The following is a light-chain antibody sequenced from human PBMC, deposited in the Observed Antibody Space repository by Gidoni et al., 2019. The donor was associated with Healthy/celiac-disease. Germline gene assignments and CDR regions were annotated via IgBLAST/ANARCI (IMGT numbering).Light chain of an antibody. Sequence: DIQMTQYPSSLSASVGDRVTITCRASQRISSYLNWYQQKPGKAPKLLIYAASSLQSGVPSRLSGSGSGTDFTLTISSLQPEDFATYYCQQSYSTPNTVXQXTKLEIK. J-gene: IGKJ2*01. V-gene: IGKV1-39*01. CDR1: QRISSY. CDR2: AAS. CDR3: QQSYSTPNT.